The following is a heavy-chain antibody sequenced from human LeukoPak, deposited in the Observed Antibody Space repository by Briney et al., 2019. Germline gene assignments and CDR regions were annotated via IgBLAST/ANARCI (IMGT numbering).Heavy chain of an antibody. J-gene: IGHJ5*02. CDR3: ATIFGVVIGGIRFDP. CDR2: ISGSGGST. V-gene: IGHV3-23*01. Sequence: PGGSLRLSCAASGFTFSSYAMSWVRQAPGKELEWVSAISGSGGSTYYADSVKGRFTISRDNSKNTLYLQMNSLRAEDTAVYYCATIFGVVIGGIRFDPWGQGTLVTVSS. D-gene: IGHD3-3*01. CDR1: GFTFSSYA.